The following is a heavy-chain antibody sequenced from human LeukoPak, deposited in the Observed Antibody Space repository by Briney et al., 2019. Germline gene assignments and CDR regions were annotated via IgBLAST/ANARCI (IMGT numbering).Heavy chain of an antibody. J-gene: IGHJ3*02. CDR2: IYYNGNT. D-gene: IGHD6-19*01. CDR3: AKCGWSLDI. Sequence: PSETLSLTCTVSGGSISVSYWSWIRQSPGKGLEWIGYIYYNGNTDYNPSLRSRLTMSVDTSKNQFSLKLTSVTAADTALYYCAKCGWSLDIWGQGTMVTVSS. CDR1: GGSISVSY. V-gene: IGHV4-59*03.